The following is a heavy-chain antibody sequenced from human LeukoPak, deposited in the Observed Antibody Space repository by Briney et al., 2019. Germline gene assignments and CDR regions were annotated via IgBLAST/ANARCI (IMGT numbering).Heavy chain of an antibody. CDR1: GGSISSSSYY. CDR3: ARGSQYSYGYFDY. CDR2: IYYSGST. V-gene: IGHV4-39*07. Sequence: NSSETLSLTCTVSGGSISSSSYYWGWIRQPPGKGLEWIGSIYYSGSTYYNPSLKSRVTISVDTSKNQFSLKLSSVTAADTAAYYCARGSQYSYGYFDYWGQGTLVTVSS. D-gene: IGHD5-18*01. J-gene: IGHJ4*02.